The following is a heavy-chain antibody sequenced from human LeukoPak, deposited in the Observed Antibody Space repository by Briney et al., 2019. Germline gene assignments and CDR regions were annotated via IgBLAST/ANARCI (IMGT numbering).Heavy chain of an antibody. J-gene: IGHJ4*02. CDR1: GFTFSSYA. CDR2: ISGSGGST. D-gene: IGHD3-22*01. CDR3: AKASYYYESSGYLGY. Sequence: GGSLRLSCAASGFTFSSYAMSWVRQAPGKGLEWVSAISGSGGSTYYADSVKGRFTISRDNSKNTLYLQMNSLRAEDTAVYYCAKASYYYESSGYLGYWGQGTLVSVSS. V-gene: IGHV3-23*01.